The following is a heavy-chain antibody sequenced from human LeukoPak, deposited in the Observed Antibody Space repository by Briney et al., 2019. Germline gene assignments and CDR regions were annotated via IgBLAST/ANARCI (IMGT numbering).Heavy chain of an antibody. CDR2: IIPIFGTA. D-gene: IGHD3-22*01. CDR1: GGTFSSYA. J-gene: IGHJ4*02. Sequence: SVKVSCKASGGTFSSYAISWVRQAPGQGLEWMGRIIPIFGTANYAQKFQGRVTITTDESTSTAYMELSSLRSEDTAAYYCARDSKNYYDSSGYQPAFDYWGQGTLVTVSS. V-gene: IGHV1-69*05. CDR3: ARDSKNYYDSSGYQPAFDY.